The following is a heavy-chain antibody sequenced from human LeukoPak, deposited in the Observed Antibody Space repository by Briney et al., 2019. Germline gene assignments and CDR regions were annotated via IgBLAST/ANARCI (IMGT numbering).Heavy chain of an antibody. CDR3: ARGVATWSDWFDP. CDR1: GYTFTGYY. Sequence: ASVKVSCKASGYTFTGYYMHWVRQAPGQGLEWMGWINPNSGGTSYAQKFQGRVTMTRDTSISTAYMELSRLRSDDTAVYYCARGVATWSDWFDPWGQGTLVTVSS. J-gene: IGHJ5*02. V-gene: IGHV1-2*02. CDR2: INPNSGGT. D-gene: IGHD5-12*01.